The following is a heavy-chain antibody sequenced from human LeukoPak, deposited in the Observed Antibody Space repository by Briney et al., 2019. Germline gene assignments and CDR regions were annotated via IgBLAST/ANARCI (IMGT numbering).Heavy chain of an antibody. CDR1: GFTFSTYP. CDR3: ASSRVYGYHDY. V-gene: IGHV3-23*01. CDR2: ISGDGETT. Sequence: GGSLRLSCTTSGFTFSTYPMYWVRQAPGKGLEWVSAISGDGETTYYAESMKGRFTVSRDNSKDTLYLQMNSLRADVTAVYYCASSRVYGYHDYWGQGTLVTVSS. J-gene: IGHJ4*02. D-gene: IGHD5-18*01.